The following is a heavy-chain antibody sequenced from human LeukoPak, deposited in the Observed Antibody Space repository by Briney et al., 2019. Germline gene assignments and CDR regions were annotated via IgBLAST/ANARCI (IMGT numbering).Heavy chain of an antibody. CDR1: GGSISSPNW. CDR2: IYHSGSS. Sequence: SETLSLTCTVSGGSISSPNWWTWVRLPPGQGLEWIGEIYHSGSSNYNPSLKSRVTISVDKSKNQFSLKLSSVIAADTAMYYCARGGTGAFDVWGQGTMVTVSS. V-gene: IGHV4-4*02. CDR3: ARGGTGAFDV. J-gene: IGHJ3*01. D-gene: IGHD1-1*01.